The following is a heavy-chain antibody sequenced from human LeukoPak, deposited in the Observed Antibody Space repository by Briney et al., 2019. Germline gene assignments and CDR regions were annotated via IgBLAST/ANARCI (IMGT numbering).Heavy chain of an antibody. CDR2: INPDGSAN. D-gene: IGHD6-13*01. CDR3: VRQFPQAAAGAAWYFDL. V-gene: IGHV3-7*01. CDR1: EFMFNKYY. J-gene: IGHJ2*01. Sequence: PGGSLRLSCAVFEFMFNKYYMGWVRRAPGKGLEWVASINPDGSANHYMDSVKGRFTISRDNAKNSLYLQMSSLSVEDTAMYYCVRQFPQAAAGAAWYFDLWGRGTLVTVSS.